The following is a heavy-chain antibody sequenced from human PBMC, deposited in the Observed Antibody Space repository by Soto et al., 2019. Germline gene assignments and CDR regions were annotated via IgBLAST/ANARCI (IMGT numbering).Heavy chain of an antibody. Sequence: SSVKASCKASGYTFTGYYMHWVRHAPGQGLEWMGWINPNSGGTNYAQKFQGWVTMTRDTSISTAYMELSRLRSDDTAVYYCAREGAYSSMRRNYYYYMVVWGKGTTVTVXS. CDR3: AREGAYSSMRRNYYYYMVV. CDR1: GYTFTGYY. V-gene: IGHV1-2*04. J-gene: IGHJ6*03. CDR2: INPNSGGT. D-gene: IGHD6-13*01.